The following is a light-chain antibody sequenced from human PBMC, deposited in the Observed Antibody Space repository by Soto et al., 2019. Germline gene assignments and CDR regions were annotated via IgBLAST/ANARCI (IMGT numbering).Light chain of an antibody. V-gene: IGKV1-5*03. CDR2: QAS. CDR1: QTISSW. Sequence: SQMTQSPSTLSASVGDRVTITCRASQTISSWLAWYQQKPGKAPKLLIYQASNLQSGVPSRFSGSGSGTEFTLTISSLQPDDFATYYCQHYNSYPWAFGQGTKVDIK. J-gene: IGKJ1*01. CDR3: QHYNSYPWA.